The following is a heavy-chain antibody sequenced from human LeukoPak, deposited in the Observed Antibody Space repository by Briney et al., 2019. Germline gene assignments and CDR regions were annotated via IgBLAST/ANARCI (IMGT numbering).Heavy chain of an antibody. J-gene: IGHJ4*02. V-gene: IGHV3-23*01. Sequence: GGSLRLSCAASGFTFSSYAMSWVRQAPGKGLEWVPAISGSGGSTYYADSVKGRFTISRDNSKNTLYLQMNSLRAEDTAVYYCARDFGGNSVSGVVNDYWGQGTLVTVSS. D-gene: IGHD4-23*01. CDR2: ISGSGGST. CDR3: ARDFGGNSVSGVVNDY. CDR1: GFTFSSYA.